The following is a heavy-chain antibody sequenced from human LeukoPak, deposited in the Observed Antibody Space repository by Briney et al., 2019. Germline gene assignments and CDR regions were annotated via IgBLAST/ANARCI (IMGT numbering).Heavy chain of an antibody. D-gene: IGHD3-10*02. Sequence: GGSLRLSCAASGFTFGSYSMNWVRQAPGKGLEWVSYISSSGSTIYYADSVKGRFTISRDNAKNSLYLQMNSLRAEDTAVYYCAELGITMIGGVWGKGTTVTISS. V-gene: IGHV3-48*04. CDR2: ISSSGSTI. CDR1: GFTFGSYS. J-gene: IGHJ6*04. CDR3: AELGITMIGGV.